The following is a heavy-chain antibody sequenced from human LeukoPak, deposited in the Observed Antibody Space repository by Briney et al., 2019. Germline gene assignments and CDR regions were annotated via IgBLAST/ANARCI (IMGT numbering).Heavy chain of an antibody. Sequence: PGGSLRLSCAASGFTFSSYVMSWVRQAPGKGLEWVSAISGSGATTYYADSVKGRFTISRDNSKNTLYLHMNSLRAEDTAVYYCAKDATNMGRGATFFDLWGRGTLVTVSS. CDR2: ISGSGATT. CDR3: AKDATNMGRGATFFDL. V-gene: IGHV3-23*01. J-gene: IGHJ2*01. D-gene: IGHD3-10*01. CDR1: GFTFSSYV.